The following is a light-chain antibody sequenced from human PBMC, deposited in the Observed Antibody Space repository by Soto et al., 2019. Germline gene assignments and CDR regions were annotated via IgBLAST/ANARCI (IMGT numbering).Light chain of an antibody. CDR2: YDS. CDR3: QVWDFISDHAGV. CDR1: NIGSKS. J-gene: IGLJ2*01. V-gene: IGLV3-21*04. Sequence: SYELTQPPSVSVAPGKTARITCGGNNIGSKSVHWYQQKPGQAPVLVIYYDSDRPSGIPERFSGSNSGNTATLTISRVEAGDEAAYNCQVWDFISDHAGVIGGGTKLTVL.